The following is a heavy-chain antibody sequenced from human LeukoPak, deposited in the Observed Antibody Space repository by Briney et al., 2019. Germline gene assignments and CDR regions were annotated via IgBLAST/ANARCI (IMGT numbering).Heavy chain of an antibody. D-gene: IGHD3-10*01. CDR1: GFTFSSYN. V-gene: IGHV3-23*01. Sequence: QAGGSLRLSCAASGFTFSSYNMNWVRQAPGKGLEWVSAISGSGGSTYYADSVKGRFTISRDNSKNTLYLQMNSLRAEDTAVYYCAKPEGITMVRGVQPYPFYFDYWGQGTLVTVSS. CDR2: ISGSGGST. J-gene: IGHJ4*02. CDR3: AKPEGITMVRGVQPYPFYFDY.